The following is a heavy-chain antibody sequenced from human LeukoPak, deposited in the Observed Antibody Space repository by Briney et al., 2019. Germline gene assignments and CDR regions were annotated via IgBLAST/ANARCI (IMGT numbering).Heavy chain of an antibody. V-gene: IGHV4-34*01. Sequence: SETLSLTCAVYGGSFSGYYWSWIRQPPGKGLEWIGEINHSGSTNYNPSLKSRVTISVDTSKNQFSLKLSSVTAADTAVYYCARDHGDFVQHDWGQGTLVTVS. CDR3: ARDHGDFVQHD. CDR1: GGSFSGYY. D-gene: IGHD4-17*01. J-gene: IGHJ4*02. CDR2: INHSGST.